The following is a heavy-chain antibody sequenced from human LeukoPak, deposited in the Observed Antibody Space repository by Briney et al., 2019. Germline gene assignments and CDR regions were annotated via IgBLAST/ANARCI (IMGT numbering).Heavy chain of an antibody. CDR2: IYHSGST. J-gene: IGHJ4*02. CDR1: GGSISSGGYS. V-gene: IGHV4-30-2*01. D-gene: IGHD3-22*01. CDR3: ARSDSSAEGGFDY. Sequence: SETLSPTCAVSGGSISSGGYSWSWIRQPPGKGLEWIGYIYHSGSTYHNPSLKSRVTISVDRSKNQFSLKLSSVTAADTAVYYCARSDSSAEGGFDYWGQGTLVTVSS.